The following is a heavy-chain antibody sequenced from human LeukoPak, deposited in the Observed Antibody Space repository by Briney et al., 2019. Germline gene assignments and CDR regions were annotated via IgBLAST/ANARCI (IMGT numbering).Heavy chain of an antibody. CDR2: IYYSGST. V-gene: IGHV4-39*07. D-gene: IGHD5-24*01. Sequence: SETLSLTCTVSGGSISSSSYYWGWIRQPPGKGLEWIGSIYYSGSTYYNPSLKSRVTISVDTSKNQFSLKLSSVTAADTAVYYCARSKDGYNYEYWGQGTLVTVSS. J-gene: IGHJ4*02. CDR1: GGSISSSSYY. CDR3: ARSKDGYNYEY.